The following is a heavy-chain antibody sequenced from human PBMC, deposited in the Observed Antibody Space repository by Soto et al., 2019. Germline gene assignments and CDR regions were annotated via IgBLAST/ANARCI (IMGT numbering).Heavy chain of an antibody. CDR1: GFTFSSYS. CDR2: ISSSSSTI. V-gene: IGHV3-48*01. Sequence: GGSLRLSCAASGFTFSSYSMNWVRQAPGKGLEWVSYISSSSSTIYYADSVKGRFTISRDNAKNSLYLQMNSLRAEDTAVYYCARDLLGVVVAARADYFDYWGQGTLVTVSS. D-gene: IGHD2-15*01. J-gene: IGHJ4*02. CDR3: ARDLLGVVVAARADYFDY.